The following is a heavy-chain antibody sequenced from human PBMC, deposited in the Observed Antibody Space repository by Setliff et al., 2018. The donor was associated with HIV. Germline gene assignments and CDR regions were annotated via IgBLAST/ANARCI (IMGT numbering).Heavy chain of an antibody. V-gene: IGHV2-70*11. Sequence: SGPMLVNPTQTLTLTCTFSGFSLSPRGMSVNWIRQPPGKALEWLARIDWDDAKYYSTSLKTRLTISKDTSKNQVVLTMTNMDPVDTATYYCARGSESLTYFDNLGPGTLVTVSS. CDR3: ARGSESLTYFDN. J-gene: IGHJ4*02. CDR2: IDWDDAK. CDR1: GFSLSPRGMS. D-gene: IGHD3-10*01.